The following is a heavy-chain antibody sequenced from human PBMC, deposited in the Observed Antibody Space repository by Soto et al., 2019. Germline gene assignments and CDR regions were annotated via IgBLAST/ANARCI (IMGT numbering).Heavy chain of an antibody. D-gene: IGHD3-22*01. CDR3: SRGLSYFDSSAYFDY. V-gene: IGHV4-34*01. Sequence: KSSETLSLTCAVYGGSFSGYHWNWIRQPPGRGLEWIGEINHSGSTNYNPSLKSRVTISVDTSKNQFSLRLTSVTAADTAVYYCSRGLSYFDSSAYFDYWGQGTLVTVSS. CDR1: GGSFSGYH. CDR2: INHSGST. J-gene: IGHJ4*02.